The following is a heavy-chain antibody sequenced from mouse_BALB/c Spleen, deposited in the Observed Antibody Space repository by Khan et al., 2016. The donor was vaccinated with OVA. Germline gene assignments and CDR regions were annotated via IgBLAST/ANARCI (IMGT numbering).Heavy chain of an antibody. V-gene: IGHV2-3*01. D-gene: IGHD1-1*01. J-gene: IGHJ4*01. CDR2: LWGDGST. Sequence: QVQLKESGPGLVAPSQSLSITCTVSGFSLSSYGVNWVRQSPGKGLEWLGVLWGDGSTNYHSALISRLIISKDNPKSQVFLKLNSLQTDDTATYYCAKITPDYYSMDYWGQGTSVTVSS. CDR3: AKITPDYYSMDY. CDR1: GFSLSSYG.